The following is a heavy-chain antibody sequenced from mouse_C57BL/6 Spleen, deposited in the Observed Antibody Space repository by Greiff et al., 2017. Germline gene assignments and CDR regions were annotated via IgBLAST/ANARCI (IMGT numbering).Heavy chain of an antibody. J-gene: IGHJ3*01. CDR1: GYSITSGYD. Sequence: VQLQQSGPGMVKPSQSLSLTCTVTGYSITSGYDWHWIRHFPGNKLEWMGYISYSGSTNYNPSLKSRISITHDTSKNHFFLQLNSVTTEDTATYDCARAIYDYGGFAYWGQGTLVTVSA. V-gene: IGHV3-1*01. D-gene: IGHD2-4*01. CDR3: ARAIYDYGGFAY. CDR2: ISYSGST.